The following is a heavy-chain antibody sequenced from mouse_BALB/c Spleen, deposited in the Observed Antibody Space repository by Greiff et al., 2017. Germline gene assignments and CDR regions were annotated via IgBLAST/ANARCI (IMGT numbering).Heavy chain of an antibody. CDR1: GFTFSSYA. D-gene: IGHD2-2*01. CDR2: ISSGGSYT. Sequence: EVKLMESGGGLVKPGGSLKLSCAASGFTFSSYAMSWVRQSPEKRLEWVAEISSGGSYTYYPDTVTGRFTISRDNAKNTLYLEMSSLRSEDTAMYYCARMDGYDVGWYAMDYWGQGTSVTVSS. J-gene: IGHJ4*01. V-gene: IGHV5-9-4*01. CDR3: ARMDGYDVGWYAMDY.